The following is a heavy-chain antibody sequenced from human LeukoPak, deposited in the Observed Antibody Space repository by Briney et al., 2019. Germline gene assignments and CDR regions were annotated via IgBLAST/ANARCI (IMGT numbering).Heavy chain of an antibody. Sequence: GGSLRLSCAASGFTFSKYAMSCVRQAPGKGLEWVSAISGSDGNTFYADSVKGRFTISRDNSKNTLSLQMNSLRAEDTALYYCAKDSNVPYGITDWGQGTLVTVSS. CDR1: GFTFSKYA. J-gene: IGHJ4*02. V-gene: IGHV3-23*01. CDR2: ISGSDGNT. D-gene: IGHD4-17*01. CDR3: AKDSNVPYGITD.